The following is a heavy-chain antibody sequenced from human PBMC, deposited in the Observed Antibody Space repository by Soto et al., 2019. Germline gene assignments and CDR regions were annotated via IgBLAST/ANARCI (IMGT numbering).Heavy chain of an antibody. V-gene: IGHV1-3*01. CDR3: ARENYYDSSGYEGSYYYGMDV. Sequence: GASVKVSCKASGYTCTSYAMHWVRQAPGQRLEWMGWINAGNGNTKYSQKFQGRVTITRDRSASTAYMGLSSRRSEHTAVYYCARENYYDSSGYEGSYYYGMDVWRQGPTVTVSS. CDR2: INAGNGNT. J-gene: IGHJ6*02. D-gene: IGHD3-22*01. CDR1: GYTCTSYA.